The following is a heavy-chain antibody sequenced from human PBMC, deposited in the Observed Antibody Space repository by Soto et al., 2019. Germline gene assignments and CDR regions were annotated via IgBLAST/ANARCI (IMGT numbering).Heavy chain of an antibody. CDR2: ISFDGNNK. J-gene: IGHJ6*02. CDR1: GFTFSSYG. CDR3: AKDRRPNYYYGMDV. D-gene: IGHD6-25*01. V-gene: IGHV3-30*18. Sequence: QVQLVESGGGVVQPGRSLRLSCAASGFTFSSYGMHWVRQAPGKGLEWVAVISFDGNNKYYADSVKGRFTISRDNSKNTLYLQMNSLRAEDTAVYYCAKDRRPNYYYGMDVWGQGTPVTVSS.